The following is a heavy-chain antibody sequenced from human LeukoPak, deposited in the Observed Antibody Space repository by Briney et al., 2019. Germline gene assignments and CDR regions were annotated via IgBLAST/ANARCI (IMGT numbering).Heavy chain of an antibody. Sequence: KASETLSLTCAVYGGSFSGYYWSWIRQPPGKGLEWIGEINHSGSTTYNPSLKSRLTISVDTSQNQFSLKLSSVTAADTAVYYCARLRRYCSSTSCPKTLDVWGKGTTVTVSS. V-gene: IGHV4-34*01. D-gene: IGHD2-2*01. J-gene: IGHJ6*04. CDR2: INHSGST. CDR3: ARLRRYCSSTSCPKTLDV. CDR1: GGSFSGYY.